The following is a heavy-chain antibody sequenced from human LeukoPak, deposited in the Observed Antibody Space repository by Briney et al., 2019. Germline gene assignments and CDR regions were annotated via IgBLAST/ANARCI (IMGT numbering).Heavy chain of an antibody. D-gene: IGHD6-19*01. Sequence: PGGSLRLSCAASGFTFDDYAMHWVRQAPGKGLEWVSGISWNSGRIGYADSVKGRFTISRDSAKSSLYLQMNSLRAEDMALYYCAKDMRTYSSGGVDIWGQGTMVTVSS. CDR2: ISWNSGRI. J-gene: IGHJ3*02. CDR3: AKDMRTYSSGGVDI. V-gene: IGHV3-9*03. CDR1: GFTFDDYA.